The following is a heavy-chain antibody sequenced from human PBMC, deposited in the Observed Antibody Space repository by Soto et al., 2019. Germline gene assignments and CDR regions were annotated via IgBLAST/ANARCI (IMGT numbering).Heavy chain of an antibody. CDR2: IYYSGST. V-gene: IGHV4-39*01. J-gene: IGHJ5*02. D-gene: IGHD1-1*01. CDR1: GGSISSSSYY. CDR3: ARHGVYNWNVPYDRDWFDP. Sequence: LSLTCTVPGGSISSSSYYWGWIRHPPGKVLEWIGSIYYSGSTYYNPSLKSRVTISVDTSKNQFSLKLSSVTAADTAVYYCARHGVYNWNVPYDRDWFDPWGQGTQVTVSS.